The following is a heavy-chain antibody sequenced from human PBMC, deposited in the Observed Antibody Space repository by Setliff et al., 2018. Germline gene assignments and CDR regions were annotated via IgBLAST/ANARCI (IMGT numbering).Heavy chain of an antibody. J-gene: IGHJ3*02. V-gene: IGHV4-34*01. Sequence: SETLSLTCAVYGGSFSGYYWSWIRQPPGKGLEWIGEINHSGSTNYNPSLKSRVTISVDTSKNQFSLKLSSVTAAVTAVYYCARGKERITMIVVVTSGAFDIWGQGTMVTVSS. D-gene: IGHD3-22*01. CDR3: ARGKERITMIVVVTSGAFDI. CDR2: INHSGST. CDR1: GGSFSGYY.